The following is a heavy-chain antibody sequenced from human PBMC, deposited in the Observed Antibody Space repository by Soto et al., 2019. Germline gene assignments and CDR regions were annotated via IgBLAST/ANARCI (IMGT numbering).Heavy chain of an antibody. CDR2: ISYDGSNK. CDR1: GFTFSSYA. J-gene: IGHJ4*02. V-gene: IGHV3-30-3*01. D-gene: IGHD1-7*01. CDR3: AREGGWNYRVGVY. Sequence: QVQLVESGGGVVQPGRSLRLSCAASGFTFSSYAMHWVRQAPGKGLEWVAVISYDGSNKYYADSVKGRFTISRDNSKNTLYLQMNSLRAEDTAVYYCAREGGWNYRVGVYWGQGTLVTVSS.